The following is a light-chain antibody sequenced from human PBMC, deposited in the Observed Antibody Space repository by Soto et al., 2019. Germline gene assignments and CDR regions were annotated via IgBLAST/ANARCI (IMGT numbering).Light chain of an antibody. CDR2: GTS. Sequence: EIVMTQSPATLSVSPGERATLSCRASQSVSSSLAWYQQKPGQAPRLLIYGTSTRATGIPARFSGSGSGTEFTLTISSLQSEDLAVYYCQQYYHWWTFGEGTKVQIK. CDR1: QSVSSS. J-gene: IGKJ1*01. V-gene: IGKV3-15*01. CDR3: QQYYHWWT.